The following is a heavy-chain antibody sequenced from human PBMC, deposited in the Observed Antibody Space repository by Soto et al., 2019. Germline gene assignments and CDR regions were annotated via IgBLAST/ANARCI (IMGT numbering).Heavy chain of an antibody. J-gene: IGHJ4*02. CDR2: IYHCGST. Sequence: QLQLQESGSGLVKPSQTLSLTCAVSGGSISRGGYSWSWIRQPPGKGLEWIGYIYHCGSTYYNPSLKSRVTITGDRSKNQFSPKLSSVTAADTAVYYGARVPDYGGQGTLVTVSS. CDR3: ARVPDY. CDR1: GGSISRGGYS. V-gene: IGHV4-30-2*01.